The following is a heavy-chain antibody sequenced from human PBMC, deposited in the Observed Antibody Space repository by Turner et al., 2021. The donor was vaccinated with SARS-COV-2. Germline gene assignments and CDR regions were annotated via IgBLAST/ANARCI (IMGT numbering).Heavy chain of an antibody. D-gene: IGHD1-26*01. V-gene: IGHV3-23*01. Sequence: EVQLLESGGGVVQPGGSLRLSCAASGFTFSSYTMTWVRQAPGKGLEWVSAIRGSGSGTYYADSVKGRFTISRDNSKSTLYLQMSSLRAEDTAIYYCAKDVGVESLVGATADYWGQGTLVTVSS. J-gene: IGHJ4*01. CDR2: IRGSGSGT. CDR1: GFTFSSYT. CDR3: AKDVGVESLVGATADY.